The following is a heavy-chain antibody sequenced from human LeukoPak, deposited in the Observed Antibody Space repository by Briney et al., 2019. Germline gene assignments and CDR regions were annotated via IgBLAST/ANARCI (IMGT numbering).Heavy chain of an antibody. Sequence: SETLSLTCTVSGGSISSGNYYWSWIRQHPGKGLEWIGYIHHSGSTYYNPSLKSRVIISLDTSKNQFSLKLNSVTAADTAVYYCANYGSGSYRFDPWGQGTLVTVSS. CDR3: ANYGSGSYRFDP. J-gene: IGHJ5*02. V-gene: IGHV4-31*03. CDR2: IHHSGST. CDR1: GGSISSGNYY. D-gene: IGHD3-10*01.